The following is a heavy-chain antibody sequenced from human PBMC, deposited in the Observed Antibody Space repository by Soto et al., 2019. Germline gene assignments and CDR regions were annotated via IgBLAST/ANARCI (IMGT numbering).Heavy chain of an antibody. D-gene: IGHD3-22*01. V-gene: IGHV4-39*02. CDR3: ARDEGYYYESSGHLLFSVYLGIFDY. CDR2: IYYSGST. Sequence: QLQLQESGPGLVKPSETLSLTCTFSGGSISSSSYYWGWIRQPLGKGLEWIGSIYYSGSTYYNPSLKSRVHIPVNASQNQFSLRLSSLTAADAAVYYCARDEGYYYESSGHLLFSVYLGIFDYWGQGTLVTVSS. J-gene: IGHJ4*02. CDR1: GGSISSSSYY.